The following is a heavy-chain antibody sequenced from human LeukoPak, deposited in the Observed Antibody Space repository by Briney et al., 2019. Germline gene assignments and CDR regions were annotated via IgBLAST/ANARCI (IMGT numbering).Heavy chain of an antibody. D-gene: IGHD3-10*01. CDR3: ARKFLGSRGYYFDY. CDR1: GYTFTGYY. J-gene: IGHJ4*02. CDR2: MNPNTGNT. V-gene: IGHV1-8*02. Sequence: ASVKVSCKASGYTFTGYYIHWLRQATGQGLEWMGWMNPNTGNTGYAQKFQGRVTMTRDTSISTAYMELSSLRSDDTAVYYCARKFLGSRGYYFDYWGQGTLVTVSS.